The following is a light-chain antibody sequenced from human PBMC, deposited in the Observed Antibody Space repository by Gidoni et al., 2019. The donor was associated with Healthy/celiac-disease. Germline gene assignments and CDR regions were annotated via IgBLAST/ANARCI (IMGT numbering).Light chain of an antibody. CDR3: MQGTHWPYT. Sequence: DVVLTQSPLSPPVTLGQPASISCRSSQSLVYRDENTYLNWFQQRPGQSPRRLISKVSERDSGVPDRFSGSGSGTVFTLTINRVEARDVRVYFSMQGTHWPYTFGRGTRLEIK. V-gene: IGKV2-30*01. J-gene: IGKJ2*01. CDR1: QSLVYRDENTY. CDR2: KVS.